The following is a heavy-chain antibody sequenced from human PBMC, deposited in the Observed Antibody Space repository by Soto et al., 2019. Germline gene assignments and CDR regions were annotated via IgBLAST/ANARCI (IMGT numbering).Heavy chain of an antibody. CDR3: AKEGSSFYYFDY. V-gene: IGHV3-30*18. J-gene: IGHJ4*02. CDR2: ISYDGSNK. CDR1: GFTXSSYG. Sequence: GGSLRLSCAASGFTXSSYGMHWVRQAPGKGLEWVAVISYDGSNKYYADSVKGRFTISRDNSKNTLYLQMNSLRAEDTAVYYWAKEGSSFYYFDYWGQGTLVTVSS. D-gene: IGHD6-13*01.